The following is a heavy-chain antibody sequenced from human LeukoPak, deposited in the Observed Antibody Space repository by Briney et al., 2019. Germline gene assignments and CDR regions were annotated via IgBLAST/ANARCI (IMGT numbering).Heavy chain of an antibody. CDR3: ARGGGSNWGLDY. V-gene: IGHV1-2*02. Sequence: ASVKVSCKASEYTITGYYMHWVRQAPGQGLEWMGWITPNSGGTNYAQKFQGRVSMTRDTSLNTAYMELSRLRSDDTAVYYCARGGGSNWGLDYWGQGTLVTVSS. CDR1: EYTITGYY. D-gene: IGHD7-27*01. J-gene: IGHJ4*02. CDR2: ITPNSGGT.